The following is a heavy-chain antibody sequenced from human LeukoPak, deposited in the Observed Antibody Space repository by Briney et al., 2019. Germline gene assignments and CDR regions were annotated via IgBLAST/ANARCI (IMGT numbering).Heavy chain of an antibody. J-gene: IGHJ4*02. CDR2: ISYDGSNK. V-gene: IGHV3-30*03. CDR3: AMLRRGDQGSTINDY. CDR1: GFTFSSYG. Sequence: GGSLRLSCAASGFTFSSYGMHWVRQAPGKGLEWVAVISYDGSNKYYADSVKGRFTISRDNSKNTLYLQMNSLRAEDTAVYYCAMLRRGDQGSTINDYWGQGTLVTVSS. D-gene: IGHD2-21*01.